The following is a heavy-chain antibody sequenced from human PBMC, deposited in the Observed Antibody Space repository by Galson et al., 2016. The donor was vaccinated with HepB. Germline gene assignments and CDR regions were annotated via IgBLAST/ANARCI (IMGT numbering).Heavy chain of an antibody. Sequence: SETLSLTCTVSSGSISSSIFYWGWIRLTPGKGLEWLGSAYHSGRAYHNPSLGSRVTFSMDTSRNSFSLKLPSVTAADTATYFCARSGCYQEWGGYAGGAPHDVFDVWGRGTVVTVSS. D-gene: IGHD3-16*01. CDR3: ARSGCYQEWGGYAGGAPHDVFDV. CDR2: AYHSGRA. J-gene: IGHJ3*01. V-gene: IGHV4-39*02. CDR1: SGSISSSIFY.